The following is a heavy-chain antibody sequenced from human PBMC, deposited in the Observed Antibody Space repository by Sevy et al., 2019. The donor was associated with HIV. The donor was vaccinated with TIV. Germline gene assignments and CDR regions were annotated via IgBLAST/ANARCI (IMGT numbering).Heavy chain of an antibody. CDR3: ARQGKDIVVVPAAESLNYYYYGMDV. J-gene: IGHJ6*02. CDR1: GGSISSYY. V-gene: IGHV4-4*07. Sequence: SETLSLTCTVSGGSISSYYWSWIRQPAGKGLEWIGRIYTSGSTNYNPPLKSRVTMSVDTSKNQFSLKLSSVTAVDTAVHYCARQGKDIVVVPAAESLNYYYYGMDVWGQGTTVTVSS. D-gene: IGHD2-2*01. CDR2: IYTSGST.